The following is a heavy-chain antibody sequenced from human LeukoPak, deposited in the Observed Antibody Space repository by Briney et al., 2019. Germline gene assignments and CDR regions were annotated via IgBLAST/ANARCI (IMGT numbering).Heavy chain of an antibody. CDR1: GFTFSSYG. CDR2: ISDDGSNK. Sequence: GGSLRLSCAASGFTFSSYGMHWVRQAPGKGLEWVAVISDDGSNKYYADSVKGRFTISRDNSKNTLYLQMNSLRAEDTAVYYCAKDLGSSGCSAWGQGTMVTVSS. V-gene: IGHV3-30*18. D-gene: IGHD6-19*01. CDR3: AKDLGSSGCSA. J-gene: IGHJ3*01.